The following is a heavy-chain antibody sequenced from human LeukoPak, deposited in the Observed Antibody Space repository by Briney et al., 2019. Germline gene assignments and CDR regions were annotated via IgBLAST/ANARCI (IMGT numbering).Heavy chain of an antibody. CDR3: ARVRRQQLVLDY. J-gene: IGHJ4*02. CDR2: ISSNGGST. CDR1: GFTFSSYA. D-gene: IGHD6-13*01. V-gene: IGHV3-64*01. Sequence: GGSLRLSCAASGFTFSSYAMPWVRQAPGKGPEYVSAISSNGGSTYYANSVKGRFTISRDNSKNTLYLQMGSLRAEDMAVYYYARVRRQQLVLDYWGQGTLVTVSS.